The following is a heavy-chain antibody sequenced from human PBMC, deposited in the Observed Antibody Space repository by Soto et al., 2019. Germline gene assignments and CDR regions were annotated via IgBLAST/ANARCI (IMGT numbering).Heavy chain of an antibody. D-gene: IGHD3-16*01. J-gene: IGHJ3*01. CDR1: GFTFNNYN. CDR2: IAARGSGYR. V-gene: IGHV3-21*01. Sequence: GGSLRLSCSTSGFTFNNYNMNWVRQAPGKGLEWVSSIAARGSGYRYYAESVKGRFTITRDVAKNSLYLQMNNLRADDTALYYCARDLEGADVFDLWGQGTMVTVSS. CDR3: ARDLEGADVFDL.